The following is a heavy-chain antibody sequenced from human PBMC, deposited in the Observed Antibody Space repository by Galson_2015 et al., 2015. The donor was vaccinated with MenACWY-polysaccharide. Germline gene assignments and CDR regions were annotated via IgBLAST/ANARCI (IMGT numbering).Heavy chain of an antibody. D-gene: IGHD3-16*01. CDR3: AHIMNDIGGVANLDALED. CDR2: IYWDNDK. CDR1: GFSLSTSEVG. V-gene: IGHV2-5*02. Sequence: PALVKPTQTLALTCTFSGFSLSTSEVGVAWVRQPPGKALEWLAIIYWDNDKRYSPSLRSRLTITKDTSKNQVVLIMSNMDPVDTATYYCAHIMNDIGGVANLDALEDWGQGTMVTVSS. J-gene: IGHJ3*01.